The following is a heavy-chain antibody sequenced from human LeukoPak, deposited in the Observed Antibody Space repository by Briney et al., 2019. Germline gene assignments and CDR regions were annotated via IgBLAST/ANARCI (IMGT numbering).Heavy chain of an antibody. D-gene: IGHD3-22*01. CDR3: AKGLYYYDSSGQLDY. V-gene: IGHV3-9*01. J-gene: IGHJ4*02. CDR1: GFTFDDYA. Sequence: PGGSLRLSCAASGFTFDDYAMHWVRQAPGKGLEWVSGISWNSGSIVYADSVKGLFTISRDNAKNSLYLQMNSLRAEDTALYYCAKGLYYYDSSGQLDYWGQGTLVTVSS. CDR2: ISWNSGSI.